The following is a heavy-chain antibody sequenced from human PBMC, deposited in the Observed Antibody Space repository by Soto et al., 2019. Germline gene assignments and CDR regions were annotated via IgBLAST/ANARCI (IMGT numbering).Heavy chain of an antibody. CDR2: IYYSGNT. CDR1: GGSISSGYYY. V-gene: IGHV4-30-4*01. J-gene: IGHJ6*02. D-gene: IGHD3-9*01. CDR3: ASSSIYGMDV. Sequence: SETLSLTCSVSGGSISSGYYYWSWIRQPPGKGLEWIGNIYYSGNTYYNPSLKSRLIISIDTSKNQFSLKAGSVTAADTAVYYCASSSIYGMDVWGQGTTVTVSS.